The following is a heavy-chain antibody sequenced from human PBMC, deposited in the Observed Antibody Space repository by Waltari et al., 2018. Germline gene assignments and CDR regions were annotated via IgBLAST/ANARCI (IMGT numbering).Heavy chain of an antibody. CDR2: ISGDNVNT. CDR1: GYTSTPYG. D-gene: IGHD3-10*01. J-gene: IGHJ4*02. V-gene: IGHV1-18*01. CDR3: SITEFDY. Sequence: QVQLVQSGGAVKKPGASVKVSCKASGYTSTPYGVPWVRQAPGQGLEWMGWISGDNVNTNYAQKFQGRITVTTDTSTSTGYMELRNLRSDDTAMYYCSITEFDYWGQGTLVTVSS.